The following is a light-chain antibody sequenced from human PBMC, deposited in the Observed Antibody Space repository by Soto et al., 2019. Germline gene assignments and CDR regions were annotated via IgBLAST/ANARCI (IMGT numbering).Light chain of an antibody. V-gene: IGLV2-14*01. CDR3: SSYTTSTTLVV. Sequence: QSALTQPASVSGSPGQSITISCTGTSSDVGAYNFVSWYQQHPGKAPKVIIFDVSYRPSGVSDRFSGSKSGDTAFLTISGLQADDEADYYRSSYTTSTTLVVFGGGTKVTVL. J-gene: IGLJ2*01. CDR2: DVS. CDR1: SSDVGAYNF.